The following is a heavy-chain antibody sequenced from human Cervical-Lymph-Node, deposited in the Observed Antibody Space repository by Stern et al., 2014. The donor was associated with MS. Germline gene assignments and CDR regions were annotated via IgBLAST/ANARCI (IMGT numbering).Heavy chain of an antibody. CDR1: GFTFSAFG. J-gene: IGHJ5*02. V-gene: IGHV3-33*01. CDR3: ARQYVNGQNFFDP. CDR2: IWYDGTSQ. Sequence: VQLEESGGGVVQPGRSLRISCTGSGFTFSAFGIHWVRQAPGKGLEWVAGIWYDGTSQYYRDSVKGRFTISRDNSKNTVYLQMNSLRVEDTAIFYCARQYVNGQNFFDPWGQGTLVTVSS. D-gene: IGHD2-8*01.